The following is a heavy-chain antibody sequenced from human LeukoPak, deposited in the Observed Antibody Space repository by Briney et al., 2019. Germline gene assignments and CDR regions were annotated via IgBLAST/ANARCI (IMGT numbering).Heavy chain of an antibody. V-gene: IGHV4-59*01. CDR2: IYYSGST. Sequence: PSETLSLTCTVSGGSISSYYWSWIRQPPGKGLEWIGYIYYSGSTNYNPSLKSRATISVDTSKNHFSLKLSSVTAADTAVYYCARLGHDAFDIWGQGTMVTVSS. CDR1: GGSISSYY. CDR3: ARLGHDAFDI. J-gene: IGHJ3*02.